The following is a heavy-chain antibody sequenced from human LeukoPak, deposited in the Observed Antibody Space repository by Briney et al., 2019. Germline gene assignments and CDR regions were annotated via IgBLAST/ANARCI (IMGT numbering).Heavy chain of an antibody. Sequence: GGSLRLSCAASGFTFSSYWMSWVRQAPGKGLEWVANIKPDGSEKYYVDSVKGRFTIPRDNAKNSLYLQMNSLRAEDTAVYYCARAEYSSSSHFDYWGQGTLVTVSS. J-gene: IGHJ4*02. D-gene: IGHD6-13*01. CDR2: IKPDGSEK. CDR3: ARAEYSSSSHFDY. V-gene: IGHV3-7*03. CDR1: GFTFSSYW.